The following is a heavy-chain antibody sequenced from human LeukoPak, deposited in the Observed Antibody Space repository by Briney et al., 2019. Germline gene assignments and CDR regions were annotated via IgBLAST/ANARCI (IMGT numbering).Heavy chain of an antibody. D-gene: IGHD6-13*01. CDR2: ISAYNGNT. CDR1: GYTFTIYG. J-gene: IGHJ6*02. Sequence: ASVKVSSTASGYTFTIYGISWVRQAPGQGLEWMGWISAYNGNTNYAQKLQGRVTMTTDTSTSTAYMELRSLRSDDTAVYYCARDVSSSWYYYYYGMDVWGQGTTVTVSS. V-gene: IGHV1-18*01. CDR3: ARDVSSSWYYYYYGMDV.